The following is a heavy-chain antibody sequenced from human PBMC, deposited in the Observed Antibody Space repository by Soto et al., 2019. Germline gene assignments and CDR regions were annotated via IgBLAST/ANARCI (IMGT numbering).Heavy chain of an antibody. V-gene: IGHV3-21*01. J-gene: IGHJ6*02. D-gene: IGHD6-13*01. CDR1: GFTFSSYS. CDR3: ARVVAAAGSYYYYGMDV. Sequence: GGSLRLSCAASGFTFSSYSMNWVRQAPGKGLEWVSFISKSSSYIYYADSVKGRLTISRDNAKNSLYLEMNSLRAEDTAVYYCARVVAAAGSYYYYGMDVWGQGTTVTVSS. CDR2: ISKSSSYI.